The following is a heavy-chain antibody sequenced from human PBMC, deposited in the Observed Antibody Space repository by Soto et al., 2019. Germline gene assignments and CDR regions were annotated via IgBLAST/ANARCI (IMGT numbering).Heavy chain of an antibody. J-gene: IGHJ4*02. CDR1: GFTVSSNY. D-gene: IGHD4-4*01. CDR3: ARSAYSSAWYLDY. CDR2: IYSDGTT. V-gene: IGHV3-53*01. Sequence: PGGSLRLSCAASGFTVSSNYMSWVRQAPGKGLEWVSVIYSDGTTYYTDSVKGRFTISRDNSKNNLFLQMNSLRADDTAVYYCARSAYSSAWYLDYWGQGALVTVSS.